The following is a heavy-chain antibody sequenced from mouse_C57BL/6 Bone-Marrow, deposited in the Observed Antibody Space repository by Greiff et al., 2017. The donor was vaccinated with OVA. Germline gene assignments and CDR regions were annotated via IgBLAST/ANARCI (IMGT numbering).Heavy chain of an antibody. V-gene: IGHV1-26*01. J-gene: IGHJ3*01. Sequence: EVQLQQSGPELVKPGASVKISCKASGYTFTDYYMNWVKQSHGKSLEWIGDINPNNGGTSYNQKFKGKATLTVDKSSSTAYMELRSLTSEDSAVYYCAGAWDRSFAYWGQGTLVTVSA. CDR1: GYTFTDYY. D-gene: IGHD4-1*01. CDR2: INPNNGGT. CDR3: AGAWDRSFAY.